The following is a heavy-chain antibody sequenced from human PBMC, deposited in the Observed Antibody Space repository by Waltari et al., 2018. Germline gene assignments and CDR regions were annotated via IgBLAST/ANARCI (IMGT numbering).Heavy chain of an antibody. J-gene: IGHJ6*02. V-gene: IGHV4-34*01. CDR1: GGSFIVYF. CDR3: ARVGDYHGSGRFGLDV. Sequence: QVQLQQWGAGLLKPSETLSLTCAVYGGSFIVYFWSWILQSPGKGREWIGKINRDGSNKFNPSLKSRVAMSVDTIKSQISLRLSSVTAADAAVYYCARVGDYHGSGRFGLDVWGQGTRVTVSS. CDR2: INRDGSN. D-gene: IGHD3-10*01.